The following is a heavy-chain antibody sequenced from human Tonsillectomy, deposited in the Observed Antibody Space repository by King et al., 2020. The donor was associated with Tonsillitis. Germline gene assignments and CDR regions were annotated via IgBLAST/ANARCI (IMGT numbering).Heavy chain of an antibody. CDR2: IKSKTDGETT. CDR1: GFTFSNAW. J-gene: IGHJ6*02. CDR3: TAEGYCSSWSYYYYGIDV. D-gene: IGHD6-13*01. V-gene: IGHV3-15*01. Sequence: VQLVESGGGLIKPGGSLRLSCAASGFTFSNAWMSWVRQAPGKGLEWVGRIKSKTDGETTDYAAPVKGRFTISRDDSKNTLYLEMNSLKTEDTDVYYCTAEGYCSSWSYYYYGIDVWGQGTTVTVSS.